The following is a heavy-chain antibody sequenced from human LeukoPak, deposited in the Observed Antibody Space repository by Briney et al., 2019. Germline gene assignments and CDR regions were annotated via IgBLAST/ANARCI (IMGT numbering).Heavy chain of an antibody. CDR1: GDSISSGNYY. V-gene: IGHV4-61*02. Sequence: SQTLSLTCTVSGDSISSGNYYWTWIRQPAGEGLEWIGRIYTSGSTKYNPSLKSRVTISADTSKNQFSLKLNSLTTADTAVYYCTRGAGWLIDYWGQGILVTVSS. D-gene: IGHD3-16*01. J-gene: IGHJ4*02. CDR2: IYTSGST. CDR3: TRGAGWLIDY.